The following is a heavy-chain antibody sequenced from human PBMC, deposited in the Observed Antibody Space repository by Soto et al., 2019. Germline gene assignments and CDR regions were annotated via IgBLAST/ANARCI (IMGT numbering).Heavy chain of an antibody. V-gene: IGHV1-2*04. Sequence: QVQLVQSGAEVKKPGASVKVSCKASGYTFTGNYMHWVRQAPGQGFEWMGWINVNSGGTKYAQKFHGWVTMTRDTSISPAYMELSRLRSDDTAVYYCARGDKLSLYPQLDYWGQGTLVTVSS. CDR1: GYTFTGNY. D-gene: IGHD3-16*02. CDR2: INVNSGGT. CDR3: ARGDKLSLYPQLDY. J-gene: IGHJ4*02.